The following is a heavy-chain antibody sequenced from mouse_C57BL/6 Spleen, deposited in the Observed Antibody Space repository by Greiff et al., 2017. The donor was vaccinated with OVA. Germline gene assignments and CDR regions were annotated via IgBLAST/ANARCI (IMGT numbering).Heavy chain of an antibody. CDR3: AREDTYGSSYTFYFDY. V-gene: IGHV3-6*01. CDR2: ISYDGSN. CDR1: GYSITSGYY. Sequence: EVKLVESGPGLVKPSQSLSLTCSVTGYSITSGYYWNWIRQFPGNKLEWMGYISYDGSNNYNPSLKNRISITRDTSKNQFFLKLNSVTTEDTATYYCAREDTYGSSYTFYFDYWGQGTTLTVSS. J-gene: IGHJ2*01. D-gene: IGHD1-1*01.